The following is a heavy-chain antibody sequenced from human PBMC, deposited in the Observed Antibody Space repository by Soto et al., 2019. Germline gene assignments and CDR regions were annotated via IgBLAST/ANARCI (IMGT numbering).Heavy chain of an antibody. V-gene: IGHV4-59*01. J-gene: IGHJ3*02. CDR1: DESCSNFV. D-gene: IGHD3-10*01. CDR3: ARVSTRRGASFDI. Sequence: FVTMSLTCPVADESCSNFVWTWVRQPPGKGLEWIGYISSSGSTSSNPSLKSRVTISKDTSKNQFSLNLNSVTAADTALYYCARVSTRRGASFDIWGQGTMVTVSS. CDR2: ISSSGST.